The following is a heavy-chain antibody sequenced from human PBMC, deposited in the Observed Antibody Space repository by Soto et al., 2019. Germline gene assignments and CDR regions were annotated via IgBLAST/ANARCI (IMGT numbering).Heavy chain of an antibody. V-gene: IGHV3-23*01. D-gene: IGHD2-15*01. CDR1: GFMFSGYA. CDR3: VKDLAASGWFEP. CDR2: VSNSGAST. Sequence: QLLESGGGLEQPGESLTLSCAASGFMFSGYAMSWVRQAPGKGLEWVSAVSNSGASTSYADSVKGRFTISRDNSKNTLHLQMSGLGAEDTALYYCVKDLAASGWFEPWGQGTLVIVSS. J-gene: IGHJ5*02.